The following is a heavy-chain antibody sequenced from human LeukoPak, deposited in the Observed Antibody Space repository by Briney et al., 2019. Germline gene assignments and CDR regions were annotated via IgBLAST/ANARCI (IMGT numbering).Heavy chain of an antibody. CDR2: INPNSGGT. D-gene: IGHD3-22*01. CDR1: GYTFTGYY. J-gene: IGHJ4*02. Sequence: ASVKVSCKASGYTFTGYYMHWVRQAPEQGLEWMGWINPNSGGTNYAQKFQGRVTMTRDTSISTAYMELSRLRSDDTAVYYCARAYGRYYYDSSGYNYWGQGTLVTVSS. V-gene: IGHV1-2*02. CDR3: ARAYGRYYYDSSGYNY.